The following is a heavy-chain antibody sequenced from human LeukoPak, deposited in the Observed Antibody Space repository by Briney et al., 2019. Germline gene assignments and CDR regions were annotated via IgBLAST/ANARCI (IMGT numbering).Heavy chain of an antibody. CDR3: AKITKATTPNY. Sequence: GGSLRLSCAASGFTFSSYAMGWVRQAPGKGLEWVSGISGSGDNTYYADSVKGRFTISRDNSKNTVYLQMSDLRAEDTAVYYCAKITKATTPNYWGQGTLVTVSS. CDR2: ISGSGDNT. J-gene: IGHJ4*02. V-gene: IGHV3-23*01. CDR1: GFTFSSYA. D-gene: IGHD4-17*01.